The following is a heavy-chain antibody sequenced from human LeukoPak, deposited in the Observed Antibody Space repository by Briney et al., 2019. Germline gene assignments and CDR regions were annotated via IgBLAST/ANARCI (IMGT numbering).Heavy chain of an antibody. CDR2: INPSGGST. J-gene: IGHJ4*02. V-gene: IGHV1-46*01. CDR3: ARDRYAAKALLD. Sequence: GASVKVSCTASGYTFTSYYMHWVRQAPGQGLEWMGIINPSGGSTSYAQKFQGRVTMTRDTSTSTVYMELSSLRSEDTAVYYCARDRYAAKALLDWGQGTLVTVSS. D-gene: IGHD2-21*01. CDR1: GYTFTSYY.